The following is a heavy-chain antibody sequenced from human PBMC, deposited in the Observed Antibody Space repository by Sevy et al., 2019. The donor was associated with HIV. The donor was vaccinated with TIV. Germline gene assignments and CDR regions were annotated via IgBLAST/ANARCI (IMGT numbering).Heavy chain of an antibody. V-gene: IGHV3-21*01. CDR1: GFTFSTYS. D-gene: IGHD1-20*01. CDR2: ISSHNSYI. Sequence: GGSLRLSCAASGFTFSTYSMNWVRQAPGKGLEWVSSISSHNSYIYYADSLKGRFTIPRDNAKNSLYLQMNSLRAEDTAVYYCARDRGNWNNDAFDIWGQGTMVTVSS. J-gene: IGHJ3*02. CDR3: ARDRGNWNNDAFDI.